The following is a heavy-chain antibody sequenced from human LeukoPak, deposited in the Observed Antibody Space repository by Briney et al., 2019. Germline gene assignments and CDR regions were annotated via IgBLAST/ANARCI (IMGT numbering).Heavy chain of an antibody. Sequence: SETLSLTCTVSGGSISSYYWSWIRQPPGKGLEWIGYIYYSGSTNYNPSLKSRVTISVDTSKNQFSLKLSSVTAADTAVYYCASGEMATIAHFFWGQGTLVTVSS. V-gene: IGHV4-59*12. CDR2: IYYSGST. D-gene: IGHD5-24*01. J-gene: IGHJ4*02. CDR1: GGSISSYY. CDR3: ASGEMATIAHFF.